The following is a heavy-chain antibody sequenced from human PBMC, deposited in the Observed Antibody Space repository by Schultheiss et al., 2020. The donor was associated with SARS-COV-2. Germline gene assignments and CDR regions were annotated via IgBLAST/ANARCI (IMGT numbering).Heavy chain of an antibody. CDR3: ARDQTAGDDPDYYYYYGMDV. J-gene: IGHJ6*02. Sequence: GESLKISCAASGFTFSSYAMHWVRQAPGKGLEWVAVISYDGSNKYYADSVRGRFSISRDNSKNTLYLQMYSLRFEDTAIYFCARDQTAGDDPDYYYYYGMDVWGQGTTVTVSS. CDR2: ISYDGSNK. V-gene: IGHV3-30*01. D-gene: IGHD7-27*01. CDR1: GFTFSSYA.